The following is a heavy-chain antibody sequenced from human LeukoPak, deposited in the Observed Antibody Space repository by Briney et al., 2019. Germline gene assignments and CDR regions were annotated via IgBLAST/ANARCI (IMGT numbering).Heavy chain of an antibody. Sequence: SETLSLTCAVSGYSISSGYYWGWIRQPPGKGLEGIGSNYHSGSTYYNPSLKSRVTISVDTSKNQFSLKLSSVTAADTAVYYCARQGWRYSSGWYSGETTDVWGKGTTVTVSS. V-gene: IGHV4-38-2*01. CDR2: NYHSGST. CDR3: ARQGWRYSSGWYSGETTDV. D-gene: IGHD6-19*01. J-gene: IGHJ6*04. CDR1: GYSISSGYY.